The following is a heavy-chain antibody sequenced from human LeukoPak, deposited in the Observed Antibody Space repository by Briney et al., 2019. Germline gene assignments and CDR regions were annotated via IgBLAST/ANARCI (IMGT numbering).Heavy chain of an antibody. Sequence: PGRSLRLSCAASGFTFSSFGMHWVRQAPGKGLEWVAIIWHDGSNNYYADSVKGRFTISRDNSKNTLYLQMNSLRAEDTAVYYCAREPSDTTLLGGYFDYWGQGTLVTVSS. CDR2: IWHDGSNN. CDR1: GFTFSSFG. CDR3: AREPSDTTLLGGYFDY. J-gene: IGHJ4*02. V-gene: IGHV3-33*01. D-gene: IGHD1-1*01.